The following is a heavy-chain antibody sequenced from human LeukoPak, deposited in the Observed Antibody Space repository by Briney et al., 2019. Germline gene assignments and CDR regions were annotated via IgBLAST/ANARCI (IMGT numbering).Heavy chain of an antibody. J-gene: IGHJ4*02. V-gene: IGHV4-39*01. CDR2: IYYSGST. CDR1: GGSISSSSYY. D-gene: IGHD1-26*01. CDR3: ATSGSYYRVFDY. Sequence: SETLSLTCTVSGGSISSSSYYWGWIRQPPGKGLEWIGRIYYSGSTYYNPSLKGRVTISVDTSKNQFSLKLSSVTAADTAVYYCATSGSYYRVFDYWGQGTLVTVSS.